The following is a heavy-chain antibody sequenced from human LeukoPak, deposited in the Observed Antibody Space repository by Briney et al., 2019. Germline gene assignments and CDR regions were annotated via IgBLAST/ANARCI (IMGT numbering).Heavy chain of an antibody. CDR2: ISSSNTDI. V-gene: IGHV3-21*01. D-gene: IGHD2-15*01. CDR1: GFTFSSYE. CDR3: ARVKYCSGRSCYSEGEVIDY. Sequence: GGSLRLACAASGFTFSSYEMHWVRQAPGRGLEWVSYISSSNTDIDYADSVKGRFTISRDSAKNSLYLQMDSLRAEDTAVYYCARVKYCSGRSCYSEGEVIDYWGQGTLVTVSS. J-gene: IGHJ4*02.